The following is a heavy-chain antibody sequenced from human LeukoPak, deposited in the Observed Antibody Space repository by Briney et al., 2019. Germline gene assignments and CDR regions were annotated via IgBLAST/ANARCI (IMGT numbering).Heavy chain of an antibody. CDR3: ANYGDHEYFQH. D-gene: IGHD4-17*01. CDR1: GGTFSSYA. J-gene: IGHJ1*01. Sequence: SVKVSCKASGGTFSSYAISWVRQAPGQGLEWMGRIIPILGIANYAQKFQGRVTITADKSTSTAYMELSSLRSEDTAVYYCANYGDHEYFQHWGQAPWSPSPQ. V-gene: IGHV1-69*04. CDR2: IIPILGIA.